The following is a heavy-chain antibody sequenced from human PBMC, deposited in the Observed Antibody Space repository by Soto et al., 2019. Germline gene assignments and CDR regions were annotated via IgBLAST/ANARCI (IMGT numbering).Heavy chain of an antibody. Sequence: GGSLRLSCAASGFTFSSYAMSWVRQAPGKGLEWVSAISGSGGSTYYADSVKGRFTISRDNSKNALYLQMNSLRAEDTAVYYCAKGQWLVLAEYFQHWGQGTLVTVSS. CDR3: AKGQWLVLAEYFQH. CDR1: GFTFSSYA. V-gene: IGHV3-23*01. CDR2: ISGSGGST. J-gene: IGHJ1*01. D-gene: IGHD6-19*01.